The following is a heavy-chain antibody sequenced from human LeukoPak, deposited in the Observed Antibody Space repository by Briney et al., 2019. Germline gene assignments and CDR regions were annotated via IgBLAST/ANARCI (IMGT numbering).Heavy chain of an antibody. CDR2: IKSKTDGGTT. Sequence: PGGSLRLSCAASGFTFSSYTMNWVRQAPGKGLEWVGRIKSKTDGGTTDYAAPVKGRFTISRDDSKNTLYLQMNSLKTEDTAVYYCTTVSYNYYDSPRYWGQGTLVTVSS. CDR3: TTVSYNYYDSPRY. V-gene: IGHV3-15*01. CDR1: GFTFSSYT. D-gene: IGHD3-22*01. J-gene: IGHJ4*02.